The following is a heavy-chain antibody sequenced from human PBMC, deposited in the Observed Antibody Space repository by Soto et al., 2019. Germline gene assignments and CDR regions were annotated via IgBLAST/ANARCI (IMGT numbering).Heavy chain of an antibody. CDR1: GYTFTSYA. V-gene: IGHV1-3*01. CDR2: INAGNGNT. Sequence: QVQLVQSGAEVKKPGASVKVSCKASGYTFTSYAMHWVRQAPGQRLEWMGWINAGNGNTKYSQKFQGRVTITRDTSASTAYMALRSLRSEDTAVYYCARVGDGYNWVYYYSSGMDVWGQGTTVTVSS. D-gene: IGHD5-12*01. CDR3: ARVGDGYNWVYYYSSGMDV. J-gene: IGHJ6*02.